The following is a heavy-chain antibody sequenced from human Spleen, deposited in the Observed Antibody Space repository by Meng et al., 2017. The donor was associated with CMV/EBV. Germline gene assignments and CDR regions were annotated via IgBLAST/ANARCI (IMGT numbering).Heavy chain of an antibody. D-gene: IGHD3-3*01. Sequence: GESLKISCAASGFTFSSYSMNWVRQAPGKGLEWVSSISSSSSYIYYADSVKGRFTISRDNAKNSLYPQMNSLRAEDTAVYYCARVSGIFGVVILTSLGYYGMDVWGQGTTVTVSS. CDR1: GFTFSSYS. V-gene: IGHV3-21*01. CDR3: ARVSGIFGVVILTSLGYYGMDV. CDR2: ISSSSSYI. J-gene: IGHJ6*02.